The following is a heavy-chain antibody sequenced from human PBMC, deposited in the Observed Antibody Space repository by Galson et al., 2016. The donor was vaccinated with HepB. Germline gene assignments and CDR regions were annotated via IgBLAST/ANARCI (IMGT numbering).Heavy chain of an antibody. D-gene: IGHD2-15*01. Sequence: TLSLTCTVSGGSISSGDYYWSWIRQHPGKGLEWIGYIYYSGSTYYTPSLKSRVTISADTSTNEFSLKLSSVTAADTAAYYCASGYCSGGSCYFDSWGQGTLVTVSS. CDR1: GGSISSGDYY. CDR2: IYYSGST. CDR3: ASGYCSGGSCYFDS. V-gene: IGHV4-31*03. J-gene: IGHJ4*02.